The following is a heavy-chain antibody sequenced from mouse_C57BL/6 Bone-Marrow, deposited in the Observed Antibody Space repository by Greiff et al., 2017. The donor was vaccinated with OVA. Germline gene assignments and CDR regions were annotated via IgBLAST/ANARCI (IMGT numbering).Heavy chain of an antibody. CDR1: GYTFTDYY. D-gene: IGHD1-1*01. J-gene: IGHJ4*01. V-gene: IGHV1-26*01. CDR2: INPNNGGT. CDR3: ARPFYYPYYYAMDD. Sequence: EVQLQQSGPELVKPGASVKISCKASGYTFTDYYMNWVQQSHGKSLEWIGDINPNNGGTSYNQKFKGTATLTVDKSSSTAYMELRSLTSEDSAVYYCARPFYYPYYYAMDDWGQGTSVTVSS.